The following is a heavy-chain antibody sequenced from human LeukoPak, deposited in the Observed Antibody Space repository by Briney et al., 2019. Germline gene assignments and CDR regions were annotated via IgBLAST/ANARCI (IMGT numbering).Heavy chain of an antibody. CDR1: GFTFSTNS. CDR3: AKDLTTVATPYYYYYMDV. J-gene: IGHJ6*03. Sequence: GSLRLSCAASGFTFSTNSMNWVRQAPGKGLEWVSSIGISSSHTFYADSVKGRFTISRDNAENSVYLQMNSLRAEDTAVYYCAKDLTTVATPYYYYYMDVWGKGPRSPSP. V-gene: IGHV3-21*01. D-gene: IGHD4-23*01. CDR2: IGISSSHT.